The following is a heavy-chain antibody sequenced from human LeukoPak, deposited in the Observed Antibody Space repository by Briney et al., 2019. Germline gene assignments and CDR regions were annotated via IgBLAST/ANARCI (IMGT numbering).Heavy chain of an antibody. V-gene: IGHV3-23*01. CDR3: AKDTHSNGKQEY. J-gene: IGHJ4*02. CDR1: GFTFSSYA. CDR2: ISGSGGST. D-gene: IGHD4/OR15-4a*01. Sequence: PGGSLRLSCAASGFTFSSYAMSWVRQAPGKGLEWVSAISGSGGSTYYADSVKGRFTVSRDNSKNTLYLQMNSLRAEDTAVYYCAKDTHSNGKQEYWGQGTLVTVSS.